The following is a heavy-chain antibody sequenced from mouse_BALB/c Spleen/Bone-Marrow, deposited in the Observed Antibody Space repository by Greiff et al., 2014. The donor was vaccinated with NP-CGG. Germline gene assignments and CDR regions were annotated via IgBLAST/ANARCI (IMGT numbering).Heavy chain of an antibody. CDR1: GYTFTDYA. CDR3: ARDYDYGFAY. CDR2: ISTYYGDA. D-gene: IGHD2-4*01. J-gene: IGHJ3*01. Sequence: SGAELVRPGVSVKISCKGSGYTFTDYAMHWVKQSHAKSLEWIGVISTYYGDASYNQKFKGKATMTADKSSSTAYMELARLTSEDSAIYYCARDYDYGFAYWGQGTLVTVSA. V-gene: IGHV1S137*01.